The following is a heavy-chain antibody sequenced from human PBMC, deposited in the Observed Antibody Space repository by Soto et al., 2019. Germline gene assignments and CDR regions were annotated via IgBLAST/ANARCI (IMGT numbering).Heavy chain of an antibody. V-gene: IGHV3-15*07. Sequence: EVQLVESGGGLVKPGGSLRLSCAASGFTFNNAWMNWVRQAPGKGLEWVGRIKSKTDGGTTDYAAPVKGRFTISRDDSKNTLYLQMNSLKTEDTAVYYCTTDPNRATVTPRGGQGTLVTVSS. CDR1: GFTFNNAW. CDR2: IKSKTDGGTT. J-gene: IGHJ4*02. CDR3: TTDPNRATVTPR. D-gene: IGHD4-17*01.